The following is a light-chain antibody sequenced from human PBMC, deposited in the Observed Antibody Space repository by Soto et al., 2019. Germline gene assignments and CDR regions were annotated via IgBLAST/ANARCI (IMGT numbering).Light chain of an antibody. Sequence: EIVLTQSPGTLSLSPGERATLSCRASQSVSSKYFAWYQQKPGQAPRLLIYDASRRDTGIRDRFRGSGSGTDFPLTITRLEPEDFAVYYCQQYGNSWTFGQGTKVEIK. CDR2: DAS. J-gene: IGKJ1*01. V-gene: IGKV3-20*01. CDR1: QSVSSKY. CDR3: QQYGNSWT.